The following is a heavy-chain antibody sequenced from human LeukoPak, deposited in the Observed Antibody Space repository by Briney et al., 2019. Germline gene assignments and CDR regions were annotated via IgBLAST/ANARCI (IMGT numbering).Heavy chain of an antibody. CDR3: ARGKFISGGYCSSTSCYIFDWFDP. D-gene: IGHD2-2*02. V-gene: IGHV4-39*01. J-gene: IGHJ5*02. CDR2: IYYSGST. CDR1: GGSISSSSYY. Sequence: SETLSLTCTVSGGSISSSSYYWGWIRQPPGKGLEWIGSIYYSGSTYYKPSLGSRVTISVDTSKSQFSLKLSSVTAADTAVYYCARGKFISGGYCSSTSCYIFDWFDPWGQGTLVTVSS.